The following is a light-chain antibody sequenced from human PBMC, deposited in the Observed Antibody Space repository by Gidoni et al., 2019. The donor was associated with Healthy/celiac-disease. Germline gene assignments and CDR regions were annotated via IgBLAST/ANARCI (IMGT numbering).Light chain of an antibody. Sequence: VLTQPPSASGTPGQLVTISCSGSSSNIGSNYVYWYQQLPGTAPKLLIYRNNQRPSGVPDRFSGSKSGTSASLASSGLRSEDEADYYCAAWDDSLSGYVVFGGGTKLTVL. J-gene: IGLJ2*01. CDR2: RNN. CDR1: SSNIGSNY. CDR3: AAWDDSLSGYVV. V-gene: IGLV1-47*01.